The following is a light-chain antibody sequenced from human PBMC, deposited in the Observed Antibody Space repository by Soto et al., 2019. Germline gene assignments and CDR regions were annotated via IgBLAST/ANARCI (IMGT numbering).Light chain of an antibody. V-gene: IGKV3-20*01. CDR1: QSVSSSY. J-gene: IGKJ1*01. CDR2: GTS. CDR3: QQYGNSRWT. Sequence: IVFTHSPDTLSLSPGERATLSCRASQSVSSSYLAWYQQTPGQAPRLLIYGTSNRATGIPDRFSGSGSGTDFTLTNSRLEPEDFAVYYCQQYGNSRWTFGQGTKVDIK.